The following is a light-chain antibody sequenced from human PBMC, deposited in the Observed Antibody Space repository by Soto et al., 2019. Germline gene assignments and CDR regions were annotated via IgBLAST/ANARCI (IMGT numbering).Light chain of an antibody. Sequence: DIQMTQSPSSVSASVGDTVTITCRASQGISSWLAWYRQRPGKAPNLLIFGASTLQSGVPSRFSGRGSGTEFTLTISSLQPEDFATYYCQQANTFPSFGGGTKVEI. CDR2: GAS. V-gene: IGKV1-12*02. CDR1: QGISSW. J-gene: IGKJ4*01. CDR3: QQANTFPS.